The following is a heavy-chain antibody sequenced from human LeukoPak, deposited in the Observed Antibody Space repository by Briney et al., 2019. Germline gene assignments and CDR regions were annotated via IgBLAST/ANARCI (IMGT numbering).Heavy chain of an antibody. CDR1: GFTVSSNY. J-gene: IGHJ4*02. CDR2: IYSGGST. Sequence: GGSLRLSCAASGFTVSSNYMSWVRQAPGKGLEWVSVIYSGGSTYYADSVKGRFTISRDNSKNTLYLQMNSLSAEDTAVYYCVKDEVTMVRGVPNYYFDYWGQGTLVTVSS. V-gene: IGHV3-53*01. CDR3: VKDEVTMVRGVPNYYFDY. D-gene: IGHD3-10*01.